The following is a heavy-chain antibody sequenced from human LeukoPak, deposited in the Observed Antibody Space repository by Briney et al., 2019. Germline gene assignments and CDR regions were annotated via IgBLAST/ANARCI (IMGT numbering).Heavy chain of an antibody. Sequence: SETLSLTCTVSGGSISSSSYYWGWIRQPPGKGLEWIGSIYYSGSTYYNPSLKSRVTISVDTSKNQFSLKLSSATAADTAVYYCARLNRETCLDDWGQGTLVTVSS. CDR3: ARLNRETCLDD. J-gene: IGHJ4*02. D-gene: IGHD1-26*01. CDR1: GGSISSSSYY. CDR2: IYYSGST. V-gene: IGHV4-39*01.